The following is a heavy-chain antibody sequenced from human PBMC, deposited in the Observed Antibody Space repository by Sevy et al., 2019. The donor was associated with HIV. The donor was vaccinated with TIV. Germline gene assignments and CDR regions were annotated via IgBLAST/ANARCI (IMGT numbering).Heavy chain of an antibody. V-gene: IGHV3-53*01. D-gene: IGHD5-18*01. J-gene: IGHJ4*02. Sequence: GRSLRLSCAASGFTVSSNYMSWVRQAPGRGLEWVSVIYSGGSTYYADSVKGRFTISRDNSKNTLYLQMNSLRAEDTAVYYCARVGYSYGYDYWGQGTLVTVSS. CDR2: IYSGGST. CDR3: ARVGYSYGYDY. CDR1: GFTVSSNY.